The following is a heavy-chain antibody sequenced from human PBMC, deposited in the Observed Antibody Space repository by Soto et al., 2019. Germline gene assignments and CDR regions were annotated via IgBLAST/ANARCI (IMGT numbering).Heavy chain of an antibody. Sequence: GWSLRLSCAASGFTFSSYAMSWVRQAPGKGLEWVSAISGSGGSTYYADSVKGRFTISRDNSKNTLYLQMNSLRAEDTAVYYCSKDDSSDTYGMDVCGQGTTVTASS. CDR1: GFTFSSYA. J-gene: IGHJ6*02. CDR2: ISGSGGST. V-gene: IGHV3-23*01. CDR3: SKDDSSDTYGMDV. D-gene: IGHD3-22*01.